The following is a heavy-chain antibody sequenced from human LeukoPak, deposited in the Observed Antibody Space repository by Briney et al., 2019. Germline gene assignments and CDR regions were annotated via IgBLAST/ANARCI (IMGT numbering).Heavy chain of an antibody. CDR2: SYYSGFT. Sequence: PSETLSLTCTVSGGSISLYYWSWIRQPPGRALEWIGYSYYSGFTNYNPSLKSRVTMSVDTSENQFSLNLTSVTAADTAVYYCARVMPAKNYYGMDVWGRGTTVTVSS. CDR3: ARVMPAKNYYGMDV. D-gene: IGHD2-2*01. V-gene: IGHV4-59*01. J-gene: IGHJ6*02. CDR1: GGSISLYY.